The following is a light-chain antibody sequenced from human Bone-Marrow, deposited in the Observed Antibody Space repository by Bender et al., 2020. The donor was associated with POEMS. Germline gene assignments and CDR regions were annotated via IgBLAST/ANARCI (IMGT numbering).Light chain of an antibody. V-gene: IGLV2-23*02. CDR2: EVT. CDR1: GSDVGRYNL. Sequence: QSALTQPAAVSGSPGQSITISCTGTGSDVGRYNLVSWYQHHPGKAPKLIIYEVTKRPSGVSDRFSGSKSGSTASLTISGLQAEDEADYHCCSYAGSSTLVFGGGTKVTAL. CDR3: CSYAGSSTLV. J-gene: IGLJ2*01.